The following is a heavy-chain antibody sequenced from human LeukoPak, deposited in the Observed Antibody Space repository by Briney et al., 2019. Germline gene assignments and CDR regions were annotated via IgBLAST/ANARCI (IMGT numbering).Heavy chain of an antibody. CDR2: ISSGGSYI. CDR3: ARDGRGNSGYLPAVYFDY. J-gene: IGHJ4*02. V-gene: IGHV3-21*01. D-gene: IGHD5-12*01. Sequence: GGSLRLSCAASGFTFSTYNMNWVRQAPGKGLEWVSSISSGGSYIYYADSVKGRFTISRDNAENSLYLQMNSLRAEDTAVYYCARDGRGNSGYLPAVYFDYWGQGTLVTVSS. CDR1: GFTFSTYN.